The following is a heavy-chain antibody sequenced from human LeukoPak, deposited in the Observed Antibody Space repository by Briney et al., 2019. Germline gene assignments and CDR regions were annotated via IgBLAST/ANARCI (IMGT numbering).Heavy chain of an antibody. V-gene: IGHV3-7*01. CDR2: IKQDGSEK. CDR3: AVEREALRYFDWSTKPYYYYGMDV. CDR1: GFTFSSYW. Sequence: GGSLRLSCAASGFTFSSYWMSWVRQAPGKGLEWVANIKQDGSEKYYVDSVKGRFTISRDNAKNSLYLQMNSLRAEDMAVYYCAVEREALRYFDWSTKPYYYYGMDVWGQGTTVTVSS. J-gene: IGHJ6*02. D-gene: IGHD3-9*01.